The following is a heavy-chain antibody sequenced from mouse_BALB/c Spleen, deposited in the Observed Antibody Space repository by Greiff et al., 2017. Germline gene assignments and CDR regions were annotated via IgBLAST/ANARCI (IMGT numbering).Heavy chain of an antibody. Sequence: DVQLQESGPGLVKPSQSLSLTCTVTGYSITSDYAWNWIRQFPGNKLEWMGYISYSGSTSYNPSLKSRISITRDTSKNQFFLQLNSVTTEDTATYYCARGRGFSFAYWGQGTLVTVSA. D-gene: IGHD6-2*01. CDR3: ARGRGFSFAY. J-gene: IGHJ3*01. CDR1: GYSITSDYA. CDR2: ISYSGST. V-gene: IGHV3-2*02.